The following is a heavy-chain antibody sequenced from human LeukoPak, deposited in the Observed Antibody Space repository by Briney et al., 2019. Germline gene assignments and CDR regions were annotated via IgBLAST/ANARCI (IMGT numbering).Heavy chain of an antibody. CDR1: GYTLTSYY. CDR3: ARGVNEDGPLDI. D-gene: IGHD1-1*01. V-gene: IGHV1-46*01. Sequence: GASVKVSCKASGYTLTSYYMQWVRQAPGQGLEWMGIINCSGGSTNYAQNFQGRVTMTRDTSTSTVYMELSSLRSEDTAVYYCARGVNEDGPLDIWGQGTMVTVSS. J-gene: IGHJ3*02. CDR2: INCSGGST.